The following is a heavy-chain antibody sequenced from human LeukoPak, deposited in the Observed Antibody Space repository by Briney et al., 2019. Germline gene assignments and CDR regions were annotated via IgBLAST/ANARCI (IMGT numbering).Heavy chain of an antibody. D-gene: IGHD3-3*01. CDR1: GASISSYY. Sequence: PSETLSLTCTVSGASISSYYWSWIRQPPGKGLEWIGYIYYSGSTNYNPSLKSRVTISVDTSKDQFSLKLSSVTAADTAVYYCASSTYYDFWSGYLGYYYGMDVWGQGPTVTVSS. J-gene: IGHJ6*02. CDR3: ASSTYYDFWSGYLGYYYGMDV. V-gene: IGHV4-59*01. CDR2: IYYSGST.